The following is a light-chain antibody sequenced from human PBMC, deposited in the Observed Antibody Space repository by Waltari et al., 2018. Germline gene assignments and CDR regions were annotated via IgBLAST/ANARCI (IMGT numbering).Light chain of an antibody. CDR2: DAS. J-gene: IGKJ1*01. V-gene: IGKV1-13*02. CDR1: QDINSD. CDR3: QQYNSYSWT. Sequence: AIQLTQSPSSLSASVGDRVTIACRASQDINSDLAWYQQKPGKAPRLLIYDASILESGVPSRFSGSASGTEFTLSINSLQPDDFACYYCQQYNSYSWTFGQGTKVEIK.